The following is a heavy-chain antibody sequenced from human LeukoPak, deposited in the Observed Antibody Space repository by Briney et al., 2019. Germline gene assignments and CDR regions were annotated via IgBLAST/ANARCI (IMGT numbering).Heavy chain of an antibody. CDR3: ARDRNDYGDYGWFDP. CDR1: GGTFSSYA. Sequence: SVKVSCKASGGTFSSYAIIWVRQAPGQGLEWMGGIIPIFGTANYAQKFQGRVTITADESTSTAYMELSSLRSEDTAVYYCARDRNDYGDYGWFDPWGQGTLVTVSS. J-gene: IGHJ5*02. V-gene: IGHV1-69*13. D-gene: IGHD4-17*01. CDR2: IIPIFGTA.